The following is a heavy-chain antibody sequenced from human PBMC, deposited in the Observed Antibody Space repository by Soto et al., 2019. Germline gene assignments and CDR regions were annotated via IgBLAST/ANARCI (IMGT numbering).Heavy chain of an antibody. CDR1: GYSFTSYW. J-gene: IGHJ4*02. D-gene: IGHD3-22*01. CDR2: IYPGDSDT. CDR3: ARRVDYDSSGYLLYFDY. V-gene: IGHV5-51*01. Sequence: PGESLKISCKGSGYSFTSYWIGWVRQMPGKGLEWMGIIYPGDSDTRYSPSFQGQVTISADKSISTAYLQWNSLKASDTAMYYCARRVDYDSSGYLLYFDYWGRGTPVTVSS.